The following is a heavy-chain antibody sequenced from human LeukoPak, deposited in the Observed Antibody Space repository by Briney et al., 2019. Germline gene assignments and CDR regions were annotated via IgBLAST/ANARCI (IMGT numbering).Heavy chain of an antibody. Sequence: GESLKISCKGSGYSFTSYWISWVRQMPGKGLEWMGRIDPSDSYTNYSPSFQGHVTISADKSISTAYLQWSSLKASDTAMYYCARLSADYGDYDWLDPWGQGTLVTVSS. CDR2: IDPSDSYT. CDR1: GYSFTSYW. V-gene: IGHV5-10-1*01. CDR3: ARLSADYGDYDWLDP. J-gene: IGHJ5*02. D-gene: IGHD4-17*01.